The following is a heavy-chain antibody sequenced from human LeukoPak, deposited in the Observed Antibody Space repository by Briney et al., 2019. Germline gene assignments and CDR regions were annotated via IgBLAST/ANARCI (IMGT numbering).Heavy chain of an antibody. CDR3: ARTSYDYVSHYFDY. CDR2: IYTSGST. V-gene: IGHV4-4*09. CDR1: GGSISSYY. D-gene: IGHD3-16*01. J-gene: IGHJ4*02. Sequence: PSETLSLTCTVSGGSISSYYWSWIRQPPGKGLEWIGYIYTSGSTNYNPSLKSRVTISVDTSKNQFSLKLSSVTAADTAVYYCARTSYDYVSHYFDYWGQGTLVTVSS.